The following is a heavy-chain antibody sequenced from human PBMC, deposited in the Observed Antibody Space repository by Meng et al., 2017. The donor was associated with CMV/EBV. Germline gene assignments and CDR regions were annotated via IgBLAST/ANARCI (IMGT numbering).Heavy chain of an antibody. CDR1: GFTFSSYE. J-gene: IGHJ4*02. CDR3: ARVQQLARGFDY. V-gene: IGHV3-48*03. D-gene: IGHD6-6*01. CDR2: ISSSGSTI. Sequence: GGSLRLSCAASGFTFSSYEMNWVRQAPGKGLEWVSYISSSGSTIYYADYVKGRFTISRDNAKNSLYLQMNSLRAEDTAVYYCARVQQLARGFDYWGQGTLVTVSS.